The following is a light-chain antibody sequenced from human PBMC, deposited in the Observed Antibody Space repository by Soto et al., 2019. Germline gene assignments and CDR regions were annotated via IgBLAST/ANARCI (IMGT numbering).Light chain of an antibody. CDR2: DAF. J-gene: IGKJ2*01. CDR1: QSVSSY. V-gene: IGKV3-11*01. CDR3: QQRSNWPPEFT. Sequence: EIVLTQSPATLSLSPGEGVTLSCRASQSVSSYLAWYQQKPGQAPRLLIYDAFNRATGIPDRFSGSGSGTDFTLNISSLEPEDFAVYYYQQRSNWPPEFTFGQGTKLEI.